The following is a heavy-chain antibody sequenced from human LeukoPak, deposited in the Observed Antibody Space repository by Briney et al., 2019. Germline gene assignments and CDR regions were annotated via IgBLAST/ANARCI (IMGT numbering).Heavy chain of an antibody. CDR1: RFTVSSNY. CDR2: ISGSGGST. Sequence: GGSLRLSCAASRFTVSSNYMSWVRQAPGKGLEWVSAISGSGGSTYYADSVKGRFTISRDNSKNTLYLQMNSLRAEDTAVYYCAKDLRGQYSYGYSYWGQGTLVTVSS. CDR3: AKDLRGQYSYGYSY. J-gene: IGHJ4*02. V-gene: IGHV3-23*01. D-gene: IGHD5-18*01.